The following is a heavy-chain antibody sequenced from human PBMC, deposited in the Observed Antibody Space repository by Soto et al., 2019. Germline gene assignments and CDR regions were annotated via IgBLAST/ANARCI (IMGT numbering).Heavy chain of an antibody. J-gene: IGHJ6*03. Sequence: GGSLRLSCAASGFTFSSYAMSWVRQAPGKGLEWVSAISGSGGSTYYADSVKGRFTISRDNSKNTLYLQMNSLRAEDTAVYYCAKGSGYSGYKDYYYYYLDVWGKGTTVTLPS. CDR1: GFTFSSYA. CDR3: AKGSGYSGYKDYYYYYLDV. V-gene: IGHV3-23*01. CDR2: ISGSGGST. D-gene: IGHD5-12*01.